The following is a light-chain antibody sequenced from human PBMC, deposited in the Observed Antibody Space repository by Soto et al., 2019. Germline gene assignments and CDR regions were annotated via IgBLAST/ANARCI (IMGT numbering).Light chain of an antibody. J-gene: IGKJ5*01. CDR2: DAS. Sequence: TQSPSSVSASVGDRVTITCRATQSLTRWLAWYQQKPGQSPRLLIYDASHRATGVPARFSGSGSGTDFTLTISGLEPEDFAVYYCQQRSVWPITFGQGTRLEIK. CDR1: QSLTRW. V-gene: IGKV3-11*01. CDR3: QQRSVWPIT.